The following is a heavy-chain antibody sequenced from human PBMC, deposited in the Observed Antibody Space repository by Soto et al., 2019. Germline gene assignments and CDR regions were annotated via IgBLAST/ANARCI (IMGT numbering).Heavy chain of an antibody. Sequence: ASGKVSCKASGYTFTSYGISWVRQAPGQGREWMGWISAYNGNTNYAQKLQGRVTMTTDTSTSTAYMELRSLRSDDTAVYYCAREMGSSALGTNDYWGQGTLVTSPQ. J-gene: IGHJ4*02. CDR1: GYTFTSYG. CDR3: AREMGSSALGTNDY. V-gene: IGHV1-18*04. D-gene: IGHD6-19*01. CDR2: ISAYNGNT.